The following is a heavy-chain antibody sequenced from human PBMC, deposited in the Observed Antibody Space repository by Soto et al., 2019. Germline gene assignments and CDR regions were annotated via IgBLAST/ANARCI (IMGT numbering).Heavy chain of an antibody. CDR2: ISGSGGST. CDR3: AKDGGYCSGGSCLWRDSSGWYSY. CDR1: GFTFSSYA. D-gene: IGHD2-15*01. Sequence: GGSLRLSCAASGFTFSSYAMSWVRQAPGKGLEWVSAISGSGGSTYYADSVKGRFTISRDNSKNTLYLQMNSLRAEDTAVYYCAKDGGYCSGGSCLWRDSSGWYSYWGQGTLVTVSS. J-gene: IGHJ4*02. V-gene: IGHV3-23*01.